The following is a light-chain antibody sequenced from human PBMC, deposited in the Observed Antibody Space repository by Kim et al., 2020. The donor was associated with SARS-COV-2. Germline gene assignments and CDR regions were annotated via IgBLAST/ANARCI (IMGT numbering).Light chain of an antibody. Sequence: RVTISGLASSSNNGAGYDVPWYQQLPGTAPKLPIYGTSNRPSGVPDRFSGSKSGTSASLAITGLQAEDEADYYCQSYDSSLSGWVFGGGTQLTVL. V-gene: IGLV1-40*01. CDR1: SSNNGAGYD. J-gene: IGLJ3*02. CDR2: GTS. CDR3: QSYDSSLSGWV.